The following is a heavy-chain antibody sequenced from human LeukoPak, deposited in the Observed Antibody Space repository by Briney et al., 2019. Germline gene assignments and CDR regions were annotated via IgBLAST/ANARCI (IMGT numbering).Heavy chain of an antibody. CDR1: GITLSNYA. CDR3: AKDAIPRNSVWDYFDS. CDR2: ISGSGGGT. Sequence: QSGGSLRLSCAVSGITLSNYAMTWVRQAPGKGLEWVAGISGSGGGTNYADSVKGRFTVSRDDSKNTVFLQMNSLRDEDTAVYYCAKDAIPRNSVWDYFDSWGQGTLVTVSS. J-gene: IGHJ4*02. V-gene: IGHV3-23*01. D-gene: IGHD7-27*01.